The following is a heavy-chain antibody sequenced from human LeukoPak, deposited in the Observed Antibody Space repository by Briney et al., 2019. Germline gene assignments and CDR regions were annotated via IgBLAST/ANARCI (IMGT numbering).Heavy chain of an antibody. Sequence: GGSLRLSCAASGFTFSDYNMRWIRQAPGKGLEWVSSISRSGSTKYYADSVKGRFTISRDNAKNSLFLQLNSLRAEDTAVYYCARDKWIRGSYYFDYWGQGTLVTVSS. V-gene: IGHV3-11*04. CDR1: GFTFSDYN. D-gene: IGHD3-10*01. CDR2: ISRSGSTK. J-gene: IGHJ4*02. CDR3: ARDKWIRGSYYFDY.